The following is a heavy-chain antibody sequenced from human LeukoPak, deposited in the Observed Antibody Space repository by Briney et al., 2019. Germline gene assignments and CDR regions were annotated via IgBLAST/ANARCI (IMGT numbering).Heavy chain of an antibody. CDR1: GFTFSNYA. CDR2: ISFDGTNK. CDR3: ARDMYDNGWSSFDY. V-gene: IGHV3-30-3*01. J-gene: IGHJ4*02. D-gene: IGHD3-10*01. Sequence: GGSLRLSCAAPGFTFSNYAMHWVRQAPGKGLEWVAVISFDGTNKYYANSVQGRFTISRDNSKNTLYLRMNSLRAEDTALYYCARDMYDNGWSSFDYWGQGTLVTVSS.